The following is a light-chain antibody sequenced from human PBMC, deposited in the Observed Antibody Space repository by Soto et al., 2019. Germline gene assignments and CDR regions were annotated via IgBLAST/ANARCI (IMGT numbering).Light chain of an antibody. V-gene: IGKV3-20*01. CDR3: QQYGSSPWT. Sequence: EIVLTQSPGTLSLSPGERATLSCRAGQSASSRYLAWYQQKPGQAPRLLIYGASSRATGIPDRFSGSGSGTDFTLNISRLEPEDFSVYYCQQYGSSPWTFGQGTKVEIK. CDR2: GAS. J-gene: IGKJ1*01. CDR1: QSASSRY.